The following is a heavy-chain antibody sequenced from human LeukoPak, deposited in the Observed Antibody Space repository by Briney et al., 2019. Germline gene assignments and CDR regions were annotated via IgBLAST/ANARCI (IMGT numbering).Heavy chain of an antibody. J-gene: IGHJ4*02. D-gene: IGHD2-2*01. V-gene: IGHV3-23*01. CDR3: ARKGYCSSNTCFPFDY. CDR2: ISGSGGST. CDR1: GFTFSSYA. Sequence: PGGSLRLSCAASGFTFSSYAMSWVRQAPGKGLEWVSLISGSGGSTYYADSVKGRFTISRDNSKNMLYLQMNSLRAEDTAVYYCARKGYCSSNTCFPFDYWGQGTLVTVSS.